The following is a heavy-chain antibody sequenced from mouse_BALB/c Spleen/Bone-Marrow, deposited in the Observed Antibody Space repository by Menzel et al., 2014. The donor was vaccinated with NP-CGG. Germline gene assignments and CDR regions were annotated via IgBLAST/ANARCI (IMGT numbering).Heavy chain of an antibody. Sequence: VQLQQPGPELEKPGASVKISCKASGYSFTGYNMNWVKQYNGQSLEWIGNVDPYYGATTYNQKFKSKAKLTVDESSSTAYMQHERLTSEDSAVYYCARSYNSFDFWGQGITVPVSS. CDR3: ARSYNSFDF. V-gene: IGHV1-39*01. CDR1: GYSFTGYN. CDR2: VDPYYGAT. J-gene: IGHJ2*01.